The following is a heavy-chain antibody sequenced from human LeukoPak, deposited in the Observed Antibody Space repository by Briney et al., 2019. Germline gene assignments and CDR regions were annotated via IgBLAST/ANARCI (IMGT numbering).Heavy chain of an antibody. Sequence: SGTLSLTCTVSGGSISGYFWSWIRQPPGKGLQWIGYIYYSGSTNYNPSLKSRVTISVDTSNNQFSLKLSSVTAADTAVYYCARWGTSGFDYWGQGTLVTVSS. V-gene: IGHV4-59*01. J-gene: IGHJ4*02. CDR3: ARWGTSGFDY. D-gene: IGHD1-26*01. CDR1: GGSISGYF. CDR2: IYYSGST.